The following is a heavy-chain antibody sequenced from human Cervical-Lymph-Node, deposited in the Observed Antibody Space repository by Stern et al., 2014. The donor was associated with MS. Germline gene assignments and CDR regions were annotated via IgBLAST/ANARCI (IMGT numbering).Heavy chain of an antibody. J-gene: IGHJ4*02. Sequence: VHLVESGGGVVQPGRSLRLSCAASGFTFSSYGMHWVRQAPGKGLEWVAVISYDGSNKYYADSVKVRFTISRDNSKNTLYLQMNSLRAEDTAVYYCAKEGAARCFDYWGQGTLVTVSS. D-gene: IGHD6-6*01. V-gene: IGHV3-30*18. CDR1: GFTFSSYG. CDR3: AKEGAARCFDY. CDR2: ISYDGSNK.